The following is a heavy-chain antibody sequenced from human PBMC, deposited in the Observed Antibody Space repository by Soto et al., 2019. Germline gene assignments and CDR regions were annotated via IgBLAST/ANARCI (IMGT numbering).Heavy chain of an antibody. J-gene: IGHJ4*02. D-gene: IGHD5-12*01. V-gene: IGHV1-69*13. CDR2: TVPVFGRP. CDR3: AREGSGYNF. CDR1: GGSFSNFG. Sequence: GASVKVSCKASGGSFSNFGISWVRQAPGQGLEWMGGTVPVFGRPNYAQRFRGRLTITADESTSTGYMELISLRSDDTAVYYCAREGSGYNFWGQGALVTVSS.